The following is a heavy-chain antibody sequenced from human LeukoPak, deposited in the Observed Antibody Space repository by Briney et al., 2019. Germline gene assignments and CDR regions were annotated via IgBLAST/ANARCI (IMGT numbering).Heavy chain of an antibody. Sequence: SETLSLTCTVSGGSISSYYWSWIRQPPGKGLEWIGYIYYSGSTNYNPSLKSRVIISVDTSKNQFSPKLSSVTAADTAVYYCARSAGRSYYGMDVWGQGTTVTVSS. J-gene: IGHJ6*02. CDR2: IYYSGST. CDR1: GGSISSYY. CDR3: ARSAGRSYYGMDV. V-gene: IGHV4-59*01.